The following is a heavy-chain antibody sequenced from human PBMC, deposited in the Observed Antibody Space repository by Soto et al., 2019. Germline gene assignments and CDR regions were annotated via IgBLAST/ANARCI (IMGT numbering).Heavy chain of an antibody. J-gene: IGHJ4*02. Sequence: GGSLRLSCAASGFTFSSYAMNWVRQAPGKGLEWVSGISYGGGSTNYADSVKGRFTISRDNSKNTLYLQMNSLRGEDTAVYYCAKGESYYYDSSGYWNYWGQGTLVTVSS. V-gene: IGHV3-23*01. D-gene: IGHD3-22*01. CDR1: GFTFSSYA. CDR3: AKGESYYYDSSGYWNY. CDR2: ISYGGGST.